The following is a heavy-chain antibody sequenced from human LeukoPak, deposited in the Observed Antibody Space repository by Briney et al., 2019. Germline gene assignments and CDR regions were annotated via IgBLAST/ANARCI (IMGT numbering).Heavy chain of an antibody. CDR2: INHSGST. CDR1: GGSFSGYY. Sequence: PESLSLTCAVYGGSFSGYYWSWIRQPPGKGLEWIGEINHSGSTNYNPSLKSRVTISVDTSKNQFSLKLSSVTAADTAVYYCARGLIGDSSGYSLDYWGQGTLVTVSS. V-gene: IGHV4-34*01. J-gene: IGHJ4*02. CDR3: ARGLIGDSSGYSLDY. D-gene: IGHD3-22*01.